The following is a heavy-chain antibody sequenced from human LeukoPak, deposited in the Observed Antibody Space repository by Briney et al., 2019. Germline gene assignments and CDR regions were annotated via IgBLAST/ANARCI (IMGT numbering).Heavy chain of an antibody. CDR1: GFTFSDYY. J-gene: IGHJ4*02. CDR2: ISSSSSYT. CDR3: ARDIAVAAHFDY. Sequence: GGSLRLSCAASSGFTFSDYYMSWIRQAPGKGLECVSHISSSSSYTMYADSVKGRFTISRDNAKNSLYLQMNSLRVEDTAVYYCARDIAVAAHFDYWGQGTLVTVSS. D-gene: IGHD6-19*01. V-gene: IGHV3-11*05.